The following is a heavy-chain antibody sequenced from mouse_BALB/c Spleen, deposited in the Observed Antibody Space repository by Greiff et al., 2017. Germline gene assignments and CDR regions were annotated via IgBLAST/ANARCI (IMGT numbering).Heavy chain of an antibody. CDR3: ARGGARATSWFAY. J-gene: IGHJ3*01. CDR1: GFSLTGYG. D-gene: IGHD3-1*01. CDR2: IWGDGST. V-gene: IGHV2-6-7*01. Sequence: VQLQQSGPGLVAPSQSLSITCTVSGFSLTGYGVNWVRQPPGKGLEWLGMIWGDGSTDYNSALKSRLSISKDNSKSQVFLKMNSLQTDDTARYYCARGGARATSWFAYWGQGTLVTVSA.